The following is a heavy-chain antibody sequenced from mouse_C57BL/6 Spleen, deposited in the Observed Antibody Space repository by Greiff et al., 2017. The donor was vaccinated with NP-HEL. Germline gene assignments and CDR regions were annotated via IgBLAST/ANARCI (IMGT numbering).Heavy chain of an antibody. CDR2: INPSSGYT. V-gene: IGHV1-4*01. D-gene: IGHD1-1*01. J-gene: IGHJ4*01. CDR1: GYTFTSYT. Sequence: VQVVESGAELARPGASVKMSCKASGYTFTSYTMHWVKQRPGQGLEWIGYINPSSGYTKYNQKFKDKATLTADKSSSTAYMQLSSLTSEDSAVYYCARAGDLDGSSPYAMDYWGQGTSVTVSS. CDR3: ARAGDLDGSSPYAMDY.